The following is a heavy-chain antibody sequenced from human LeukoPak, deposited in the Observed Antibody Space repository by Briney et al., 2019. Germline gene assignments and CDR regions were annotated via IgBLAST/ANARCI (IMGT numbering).Heavy chain of an antibody. CDR1: GYTFTSYA. CDR2: INAGNGNT. D-gene: IGHD7-27*01. Sequence: ASVKVSCKASGYTFTSYAMHWVRQAPGQRLEWMGWINAGNGNTKYSQKLQGRVTITRDTSASTAYMELSSLRSEDTAVYYCARNRAKTGGLDYWGQGTLVTVSS. CDR3: ARNRAKTGGLDY. V-gene: IGHV1-3*01. J-gene: IGHJ4*02.